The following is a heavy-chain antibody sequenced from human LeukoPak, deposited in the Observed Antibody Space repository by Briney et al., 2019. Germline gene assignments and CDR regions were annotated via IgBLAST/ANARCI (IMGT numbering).Heavy chain of an antibody. CDR2: ISGSGGST. J-gene: IGHJ4*02. CDR1: GFTFSSYG. CDR3: AKGVVAGPESFDY. V-gene: IGHV3-23*01. D-gene: IGHD6-19*01. Sequence: GGSLRLSCAASGFTFSSYGMSWVRQAPGKGLEWVSAISGSGGSTYYADSVKGRFTISRDNSKNTLYLQMNSLRAEDTAVYYCAKGVVAGPESFDYWGQGTLVTVSS.